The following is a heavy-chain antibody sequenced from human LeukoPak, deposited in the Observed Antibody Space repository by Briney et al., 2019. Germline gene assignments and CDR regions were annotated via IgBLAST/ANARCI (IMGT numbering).Heavy chain of an antibody. D-gene: IGHD2-2*01. CDR3: ARGPRGDVVVPDASTFDP. CDR1: GYSVSNYG. J-gene: IGHJ5*02. Sequence: ASVKVSCKASGYSVSNYGTSWVRQDPGQGLEWMGWISAYNGNTKYAQRVQGRVTMTIDTSTSTAYMELRSLRSDDTAVYYCARGPRGDVVVPDASTFDPWGQGTLVTVSS. V-gene: IGHV1-18*01. CDR2: ISAYNGNT.